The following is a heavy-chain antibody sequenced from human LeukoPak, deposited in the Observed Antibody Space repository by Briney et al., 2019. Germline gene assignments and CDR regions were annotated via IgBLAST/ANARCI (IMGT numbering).Heavy chain of an antibody. CDR3: ARGITMIVVGLNWFDP. V-gene: IGHV4-34*01. D-gene: IGHD3-22*01. CDR2: INHSGST. CDR1: GGSFSGYY. J-gene: IGHJ5*02. Sequence: PSETLSLTCAVYGGSFSGYYWSWIRQPPGKGLEWIGEINHSGSTNHNPSLKSRVTISVDTSKNQFSLKLSSVTAADTAVYYCARGITMIVVGLNWFDPWGQGTLVTVSS.